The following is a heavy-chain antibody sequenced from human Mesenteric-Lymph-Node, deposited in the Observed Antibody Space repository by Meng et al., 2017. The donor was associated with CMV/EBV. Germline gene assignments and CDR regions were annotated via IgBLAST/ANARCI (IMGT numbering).Heavy chain of an antibody. CDR2: ISYSGST. CDR3: AKSNWNDGQFDY. Sequence: SETLSLTCNVSGYSISRGFYWGWIRQLPGKGLEWIGYISYSGSTNYNPSLKSRVTISVDTSKNQFSLKLSSVTAADTAVYYCAKSNWNDGQFDYWGQGTLVTVSS. CDR1: GYSISRGFY. J-gene: IGHJ4*02. D-gene: IGHD1-1*01. V-gene: IGHV4-61*01.